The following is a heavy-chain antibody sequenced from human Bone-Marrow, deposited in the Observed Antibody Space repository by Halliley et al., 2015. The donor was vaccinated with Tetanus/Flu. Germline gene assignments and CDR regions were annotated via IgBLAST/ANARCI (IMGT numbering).Heavy chain of an antibody. Sequence: SLRLSCAVSGFTFSDSYMGWIRQAPGKGLEWVSYITTSGSHKYYGDSVRGRFTISRDNVRDSLYLQMISLGVEDTAVYYCARLIGTSFFFAMDVWGQGTTVTVSS. CDR3: ARLIGTSFFFAMDV. D-gene: IGHD2-2*01. CDR2: ITTSGSHK. V-gene: IGHV3-11*01. CDR1: GFTFSDSY. J-gene: IGHJ6*02.